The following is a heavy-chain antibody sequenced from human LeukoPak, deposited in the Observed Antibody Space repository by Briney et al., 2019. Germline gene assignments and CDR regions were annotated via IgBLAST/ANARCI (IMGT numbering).Heavy chain of an antibody. CDR3: ARDPSSSWARHDAFDI. J-gene: IGHJ3*02. D-gene: IGHD6-13*01. CDR1: GFTFSSYS. V-gene: IGHV3-48*01. Sequence: GGSLRLSCAASGFTFSSYSMNWVRQAPGKGLEWVSYISSSSSTIYYADSVKGRFTISSDNAKNSLYLQMNSLRAEDTAVYYCARDPSSSWARHDAFDIWGQGTMVTVSS. CDR2: ISSSSSTI.